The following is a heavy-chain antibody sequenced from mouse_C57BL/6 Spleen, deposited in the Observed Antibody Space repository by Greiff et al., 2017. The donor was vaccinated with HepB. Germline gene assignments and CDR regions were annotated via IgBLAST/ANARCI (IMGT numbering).Heavy chain of an antibody. Sequence: QVQLQQPGAELVRPGTSVKLSCKASGYSFTSYWMHWVKQRPGQSLEWIGVIDPSNSYTNYNQKFKGKATLTVYTSSSPAYMQLISLTSEDSAVYDCARDSSLDDWGQGTTLTVSS. V-gene: IGHV1-59*01. J-gene: IGHJ2*01. D-gene: IGHD1-1*01. CDR2: IDPSNSYT. CDR1: GYSFTSYW. CDR3: ARDSSLDD.